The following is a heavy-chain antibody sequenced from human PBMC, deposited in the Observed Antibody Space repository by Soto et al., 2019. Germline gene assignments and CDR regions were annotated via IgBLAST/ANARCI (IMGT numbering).Heavy chain of an antibody. CDR3: ARHTYYYDSSGYSGWFDP. V-gene: IGHV4-39*01. J-gene: IGHJ5*02. CDR1: GGSISSSSYY. D-gene: IGHD3-22*01. CDR2: IYYTGST. Sequence: SETLSLTCTVSGGSISSSSYYWGWIRQPPGKGLEWIGSIYYTGSTYYSPSLKGRVTISVDSSKNQFSLKLSSVTAADTAVYYCARHTYYYDSSGYSGWFDPWGQGTLVTVSS.